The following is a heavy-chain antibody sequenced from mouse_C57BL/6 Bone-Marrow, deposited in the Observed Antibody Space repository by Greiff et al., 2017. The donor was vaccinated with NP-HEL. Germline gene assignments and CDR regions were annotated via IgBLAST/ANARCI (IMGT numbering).Heavy chain of an antibody. CDR3: AKDWNYFDY. CDR2: IYPGDGDT. J-gene: IGHJ2*01. CDR1: GYAFSSYW. Sequence: QVQLQQSGAELVKPGASVKISCKASGYAFSSYWMNRVKQRPGKGLEWIGQIYPGDGDTNYNGKFKGKATLTADKSSSTAYMQLSSLTSEDSAVYFCAKDWNYFDYWGQGTTLTVSS. D-gene: IGHD4-1*01. V-gene: IGHV1-80*01.